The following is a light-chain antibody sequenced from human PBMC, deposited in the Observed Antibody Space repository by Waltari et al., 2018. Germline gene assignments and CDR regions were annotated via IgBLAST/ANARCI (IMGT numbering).Light chain of an antibody. J-gene: IGLJ1*01. V-gene: IGLV2-14*01. CDR1: GSDVGGYDH. CDR2: EVS. CDR3: LSYTSSSTYV. Sequence: QSALTQPASVSGSPGQSITFSCTGTGSDVGGYDHVFWYQQPPGKVHKLMIYEVSNRPSGVSNRFSGSKSGNTASLTISGLQAEDEADYYCLSYTSSSTYVFGTGTKVTVL.